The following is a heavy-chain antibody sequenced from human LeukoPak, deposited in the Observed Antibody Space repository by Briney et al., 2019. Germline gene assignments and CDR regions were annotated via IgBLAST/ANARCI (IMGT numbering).Heavy chain of an antibody. CDR3: ARAVASNWFDP. Sequence: GGSLRLSCAASGFTFSSYWMSWVRQAPGKGLEWVANIKQDGTEKYYVDSVKGRFTISRDNAKNSLYLQMNSLRAEDTAVYYCARAVASNWFDPWGQGTLVTVSS. CDR1: GFTFSSYW. J-gene: IGHJ5*02. D-gene: IGHD6-19*01. V-gene: IGHV3-7*01. CDR2: IKQDGTEK.